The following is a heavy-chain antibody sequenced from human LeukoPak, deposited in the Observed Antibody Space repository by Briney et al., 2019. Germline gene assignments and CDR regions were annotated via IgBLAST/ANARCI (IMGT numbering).Heavy chain of an antibody. J-gene: IGHJ5*02. CDR3: VRQRLWSDL. Sequence: PSETLSPTCTVSSVSITQTNHFWGWIRQPPGKGLEWIGNIYYDGTTYYNPSLKSRVSMSVDTSKKQFALNLNSMTASDTGVYYCVRQRLWSDLWGQGALVIVSS. CDR1: SVSITQTNHF. V-gene: IGHV4-39*01. CDR2: IYYDGTT. D-gene: IGHD4-11*01.